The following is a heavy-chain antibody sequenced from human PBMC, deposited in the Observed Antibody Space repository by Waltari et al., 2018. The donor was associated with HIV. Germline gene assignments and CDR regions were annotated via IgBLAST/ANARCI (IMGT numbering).Heavy chain of an antibody. CDR3: ANRDYYDSTGYFPY. CDR1: GRPISVAHW. Sequence: QVQLQESGPGLVKPSGPLSLTCAVSGRPISVAHWWTWVRQPPGKGLEWIGEIHRSGSTNYNPSLKSRVIISLDKSKNQFSLKLNAVTAADTAVYYCANRDYYDSTGYFPYWGQGALVTVSS. CDR2: IHRSGST. D-gene: IGHD3-22*01. J-gene: IGHJ4*02. V-gene: IGHV4-4*02.